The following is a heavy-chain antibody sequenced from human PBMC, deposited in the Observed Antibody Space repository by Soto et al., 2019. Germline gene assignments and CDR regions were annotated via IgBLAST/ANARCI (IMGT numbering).Heavy chain of an antibody. Sequence: EVQLVESGGGLVQPGGSLRLSCAASGFTFSDHYMDWVRQAPGKGLEWVGRTRNKANSYSTEYAASVRGRFTISRDESKNSLYLQMYILKTEDTAVYYCVRTSHYGSGSWNFDYWGQGTLVTVSS. CDR3: VRTSHYGSGSWNFDY. V-gene: IGHV3-72*01. CDR2: TRNKANSYST. CDR1: GFTFSDHY. D-gene: IGHD3-10*01. J-gene: IGHJ4*02.